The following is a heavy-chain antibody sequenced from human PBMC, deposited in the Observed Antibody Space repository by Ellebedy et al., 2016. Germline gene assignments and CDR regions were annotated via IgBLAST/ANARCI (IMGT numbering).Heavy chain of an antibody. V-gene: IGHV4-59*13. J-gene: IGHJ4*02. CDR3: ARGLAAAGRVDY. D-gene: IGHD6-13*01. CDR2: IYYSGST. CDR1: GGSISSYY. Sequence: SETLSLTXTVSGGSISSYYWSWIRQPPGKGLEWIGYIYYSGSTNYNPSLKSRVTISVDTSKNQFSLKLSSVTAADTAVYYCARGLAAAGRVDYWGQGTLVTVSS.